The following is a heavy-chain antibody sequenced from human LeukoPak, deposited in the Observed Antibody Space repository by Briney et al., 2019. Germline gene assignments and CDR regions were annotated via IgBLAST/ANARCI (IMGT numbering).Heavy chain of an antibody. V-gene: IGHV3-48*02. CDR1: GFTLSSYT. D-gene: IGHD3-10*01. J-gene: IGHJ4*02. CDR2: ISSSSRSI. Sequence: GGSLRLSCAASGFTLSSYTMNWVRQAPGKGLEWVSYISSSSRSIYYADSVMGRFTISRDNANNSLSLQMNSLRDEDTAVYYCVLGSPFDYWGQGTLVTVSS. CDR3: VLGSPFDY.